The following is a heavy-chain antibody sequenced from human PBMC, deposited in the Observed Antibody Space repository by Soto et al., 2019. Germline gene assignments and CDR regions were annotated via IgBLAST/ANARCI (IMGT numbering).Heavy chain of an antibody. D-gene: IGHD2-2*01. CDR3: ARDPCITRCPDY. CDR1: GGSISSYY. V-gene: IGHV4-59*01. CDR2: IHYSGST. Sequence: PSETLSLTCTVSGGSISSYYWSWIRQPPGKGLEWIGNIHYSGSTNYNPSLKSRVTISVDTSKNQFSLKVNSVTAADTAVYYCARDPCITRCPDYWGQGTLVTVS. J-gene: IGHJ4*02.